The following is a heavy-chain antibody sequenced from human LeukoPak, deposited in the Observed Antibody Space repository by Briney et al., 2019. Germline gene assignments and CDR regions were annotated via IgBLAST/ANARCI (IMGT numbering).Heavy chain of an antibody. Sequence: SETLSLTCTVSGGSISTYYWNWIRKPPGKGLEWIGYIYHSGSTNYNPSLQSRVAISVDTSKNQFSLNLNSVTAADTAVYYCARGGAARLHFQNWGQGTLVTVSS. CDR1: GGSISTYY. CDR2: IYHSGST. CDR3: ARGGAARLHFQN. V-gene: IGHV4-59*01. D-gene: IGHD6-6*01. J-gene: IGHJ1*01.